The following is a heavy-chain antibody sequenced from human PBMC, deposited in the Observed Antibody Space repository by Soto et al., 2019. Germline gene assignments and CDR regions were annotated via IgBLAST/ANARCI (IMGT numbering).Heavy chain of an antibody. CDR2: IYYSGST. J-gene: IGHJ4*02. V-gene: IGHV4-31*03. CDR1: GGSISSGGYY. Sequence: QVQLQESGPGLVKPSQTLSLTCTVSGGSISSGGYYWSWIRQHPGKGLEWIGYIYYSGSTYYNPSLKIRVTISVDTSKNQFSLKLSSVTAADTAVYYCAREDYGSGSWKLEWGQGTLVTVSS. D-gene: IGHD3-10*01. CDR3: AREDYGSGSWKLE.